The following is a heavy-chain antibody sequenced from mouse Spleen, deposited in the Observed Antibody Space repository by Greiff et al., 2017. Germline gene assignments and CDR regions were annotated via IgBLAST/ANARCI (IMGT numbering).Heavy chain of an antibody. V-gene: IGHV1-59*01. Sequence: QVQLQQPGAELVRPGTSVKLSCKASGYTFTSYWMPWVKQRPGQGLEWIGVIDPSDSYTNYNQKFKGKATLTVDTSSSTAYMQLRSLPSEDSAVYCCARHPGSSTSYAMDYWGQGTSVTVSS. CDR2: IDPSDSYT. D-gene: IGHD1-1*01. CDR1: GYTFTSYW. J-gene: IGHJ4*01. CDR3: ARHPGSSTSYAMDY.